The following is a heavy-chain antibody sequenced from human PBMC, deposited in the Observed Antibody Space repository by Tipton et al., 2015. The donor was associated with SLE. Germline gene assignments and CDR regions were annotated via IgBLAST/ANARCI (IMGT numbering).Heavy chain of an antibody. V-gene: IGHV4-61*09. CDR3: ARGGGKRAFDI. CDR1: GGSISSGSYY. Sequence: TLSLTCTVSGGSISSGSYYWSWIRQPAGKGLEWIGHIYTSGSTNYNPSLKSRVTISVDTSKNQFSLKLSSVTAADTAVYYCARGGGKRAFDIWGQGTMVTVSS. J-gene: IGHJ3*02. CDR2: IYTSGST. D-gene: IGHD3-3*01.